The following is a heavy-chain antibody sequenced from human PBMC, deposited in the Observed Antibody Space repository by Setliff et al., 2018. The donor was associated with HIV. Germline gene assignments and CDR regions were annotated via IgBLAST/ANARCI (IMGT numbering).Heavy chain of an antibody. CDR3: VARPMIRGKPFDF. J-gene: IGHJ4*02. D-gene: IGHD3-10*01. CDR2: VCSDGST. CDR1: GGSVNIKTYC. Sequence: PSETLSLTCSVWGGSVNIKTYCWTWIRQVAGKGLEWIGHVCSDGSTSHNPSLKGRVNILVDTSKNQFSLNMTSVTAADTAVYYCVARPMIRGKPFDFWGQGTRVTVSS. V-gene: IGHV4-61*09.